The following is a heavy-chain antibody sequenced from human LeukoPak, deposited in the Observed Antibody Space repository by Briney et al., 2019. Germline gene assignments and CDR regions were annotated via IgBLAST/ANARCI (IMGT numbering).Heavy chain of an antibody. CDR3: ARAGGQYYYDSSGYHPFDY. D-gene: IGHD3-22*01. Sequence: SETLSLTCTVSGGSISSSSYYWGWIRQPPGKGLEWIGSIYYSGTTYYNPSLKSRVTISVDTSKKQFSLKLSSVTAADTAVYYCARAGGQYYYDSSGYHPFDYWGQGTLVTVSS. CDR1: GGSISSSSYY. CDR2: IYYSGTT. J-gene: IGHJ4*02. V-gene: IGHV4-39*07.